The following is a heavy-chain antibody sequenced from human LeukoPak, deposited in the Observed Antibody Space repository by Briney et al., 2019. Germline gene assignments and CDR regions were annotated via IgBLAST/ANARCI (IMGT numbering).Heavy chain of an antibody. CDR2: IYYSGST. V-gene: IGHV4-61*08. Sequence: PSETLSLTCPVSGGSISSGVYYWSWIRQHPGKGLEWIGYIYYSGSTNYNPSLKSRVTISVDTSKNQFSLKLSPVTAADTAVYYCARRDPYDSSGYSFDPWGQGTLVTVSS. D-gene: IGHD3-22*01. CDR3: ARRDPYDSSGYSFDP. J-gene: IGHJ5*02. CDR1: GGSISSGVYY.